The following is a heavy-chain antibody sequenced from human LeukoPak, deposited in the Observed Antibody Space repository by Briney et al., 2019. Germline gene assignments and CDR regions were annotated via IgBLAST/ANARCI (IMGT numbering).Heavy chain of an antibody. Sequence: GGSLRLSCAASGFTFSSYEMNWVRQAPGNGLEWVSYISSSGSTIYYADSVKGRFTISRDNAKNSLYLQMNSLRADDTAVYYCARRGSYYSFDYWGQGTLVTVSS. CDR3: ARRGSYYSFDY. J-gene: IGHJ4*02. D-gene: IGHD1-26*01. CDR1: GFTFSSYE. V-gene: IGHV3-48*03. CDR2: ISSSGSTI.